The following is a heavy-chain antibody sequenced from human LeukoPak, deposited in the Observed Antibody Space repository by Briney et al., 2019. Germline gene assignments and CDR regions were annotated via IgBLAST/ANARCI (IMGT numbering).Heavy chain of an antibody. J-gene: IGHJ4*02. D-gene: IGHD5-18*01. CDR1: GFTFGSFA. V-gene: IGHV3-23*01. CDR2: IFGSGGSP. Sequence: GGSLRLSCEASGFTFGSFAMYWVRQAPGKGLDWIAGIFGSGGSPHYADSVKGRFTISRDNSKNTVYLQINSLRAEDAAVYYCGKTTAGYSSGQKPAWPVDYWGQGTLVTVSS. CDR3: GKTTAGYSSGQKPAWPVDY.